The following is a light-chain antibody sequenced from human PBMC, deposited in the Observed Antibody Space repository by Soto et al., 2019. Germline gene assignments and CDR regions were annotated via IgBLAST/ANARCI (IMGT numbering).Light chain of an antibody. CDR3: HQRQSWPRT. CDR1: QAVNTR. Sequence: EIVLTQSPATLSSFPGDRFTLSCRSSQAVNTRLAWYQHKPGQAPRLLIYLTSNRAAGIPARFSGSGSETDFTLTISDVEPEDFAVYYCHQRQSWPRTFGQGTKVDI. V-gene: IGKV3-11*01. J-gene: IGKJ1*01. CDR2: LTS.